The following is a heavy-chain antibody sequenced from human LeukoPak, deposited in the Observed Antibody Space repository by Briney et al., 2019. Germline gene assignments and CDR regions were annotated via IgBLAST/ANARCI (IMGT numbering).Heavy chain of an antibody. CDR2: ISAYNGNT. V-gene: IGHV1-18*04. J-gene: IGHJ4*02. CDR1: GYTFTSYG. Sequence: GASVKVSCKASGYTFTSYGISWVRQAPGQGLEWMGWISAYNGNTNYAQKLQGRVTMTTDTSTSTAYMELRSLRSDDTAVYYCARDVGALYSSGSLFDYWGQGTLVTVSS. CDR3: ARDVGALYSSGSLFDY. D-gene: IGHD6-19*01.